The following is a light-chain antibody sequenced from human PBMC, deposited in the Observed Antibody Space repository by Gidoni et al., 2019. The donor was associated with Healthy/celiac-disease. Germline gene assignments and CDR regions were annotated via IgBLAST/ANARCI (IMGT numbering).Light chain of an antibody. CDR3: QQYYSYPPT. CDR2: AAP. CDR1: QGISSY. Sequence: AIRMTQSPSSFSASTGDRVTITCRASQGISSYLAWYQQKPGKAPKLLIYAAPTLQSGVPSRFSGSGSGTDFTLTISCLQSEDFATYYCQQYYSYPPTFXXXTKLEIK. J-gene: IGKJ2*01. V-gene: IGKV1-8*01.